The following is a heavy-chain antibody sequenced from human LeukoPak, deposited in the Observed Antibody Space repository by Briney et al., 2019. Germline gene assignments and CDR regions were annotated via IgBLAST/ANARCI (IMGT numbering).Heavy chain of an antibody. D-gene: IGHD2-15*01. Sequence: PSETLSLTCTVSGGSINNYYWIWIRQPAGTGLDWIGRVYIRGSTNYNPSLKSRVTMSVDTSKNQFSLKLSSVTAADPAVYYCARGRYCSADICIGGDAFDIWGQGTMVSVSS. J-gene: IGHJ3*02. CDR1: GGSINNYY. V-gene: IGHV4-4*07. CDR3: ARGRYCSADICIGGDAFDI. CDR2: VYIRGST.